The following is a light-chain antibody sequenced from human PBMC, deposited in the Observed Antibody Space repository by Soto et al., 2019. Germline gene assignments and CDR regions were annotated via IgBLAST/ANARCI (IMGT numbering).Light chain of an antibody. CDR2: GAS. Sequence: EIVLTQSPGTLSLSPGERATLSCRASQSVSSSFLAWYQQKPGQAPRLLIYGASSRATGIPDRFSGSGSGTDFTLTISRLEPEDFAVYYCQQYDSSPSTFGPGTIGDIK. CDR1: QSVSSSF. J-gene: IGKJ3*01. CDR3: QQYDSSPST. V-gene: IGKV3-20*01.